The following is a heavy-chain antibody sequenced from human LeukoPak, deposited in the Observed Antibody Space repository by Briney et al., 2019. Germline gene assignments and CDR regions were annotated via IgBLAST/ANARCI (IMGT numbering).Heavy chain of an antibody. V-gene: IGHV3-23*01. J-gene: IGHJ4*02. CDR3: AKDQHVVVTAIFDY. Sequence: GGSLRLSCAASGFTFSSYAMSWGRQGPGKGLGLVSTISGSGGSTYYADSVKGRFTISRDNSKNTLYLQMNTLRAEDTAVYYCAKDQHVVVTAIFDYWGQGTLVTVSS. D-gene: IGHD2-21*02. CDR1: GFTFSSYA. CDR2: ISGSGGST.